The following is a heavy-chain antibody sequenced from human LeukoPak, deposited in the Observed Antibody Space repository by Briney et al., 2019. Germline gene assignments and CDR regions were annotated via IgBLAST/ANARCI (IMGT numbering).Heavy chain of an antibody. J-gene: IGHJ4*02. D-gene: IGHD3-22*01. CDR3: ARDLFNSYSDTSGYSAFHY. Sequence: PGGSLRLSCAAFGLTFSSYSMNWVRQAPGKGLEWVSSISSGRSYIHYADSVKGRFTVSRDNARNSLYLQMNSLRAEDTAVYYCARDLFNSYSDTSGYSAFHYWAEGPVVSVSS. V-gene: IGHV3-21*01. CDR1: GLTFSSYS. CDR2: ISSGRSYI.